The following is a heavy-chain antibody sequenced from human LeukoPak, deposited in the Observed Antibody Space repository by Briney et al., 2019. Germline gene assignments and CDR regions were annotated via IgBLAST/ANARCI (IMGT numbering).Heavy chain of an antibody. V-gene: IGHV4-39*01. CDR3: ARRSRDYYDRGMSWYFDY. J-gene: IGHJ4*02. D-gene: IGHD3-22*01. CDR1: GGSISSSSYD. CDR2: IYYSGST. Sequence: SETLSLTCTVYGGSISSSSYDWGWIRQPPGKGLEWIGSIYYSGSTYYNPSLKSRVTISVDTSKNQFSLKLSSVTAADTAVYYCARRSRDYYDRGMSWYFDYAGQGTLVTVSS.